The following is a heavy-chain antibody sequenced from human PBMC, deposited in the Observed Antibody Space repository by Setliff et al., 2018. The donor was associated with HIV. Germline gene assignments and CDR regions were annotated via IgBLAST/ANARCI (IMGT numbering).Heavy chain of an antibody. V-gene: IGHV3-20*04. J-gene: IGHJ4*01. D-gene: IGHD6-13*01. CDR1: GFTFHDYG. CDR3: ATLAAAGQGFDY. CDR2: INWNGGSI. Sequence: LRLSCAASGFTFHDYGMSWVRQAPGKGLEWVSGINWNGGSIGYADSVKGRFAISRDNGKNSLYLQMNSLTAADTAMYFCATLAAAGQGFDYWGHGTLVTVSS.